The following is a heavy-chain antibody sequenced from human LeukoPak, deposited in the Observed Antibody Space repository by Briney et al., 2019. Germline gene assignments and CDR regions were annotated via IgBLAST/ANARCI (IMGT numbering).Heavy chain of an antibody. D-gene: IGHD1/OR15-1a*01. J-gene: IGHJ5*02. Sequence: ASVKVTCKASGYTFTSYGISWVRQAPGQGLEWMGWMNPNSGNTGYAQKFQGRVTMTRNTSISTAYMELSSLRSEDTAVYYCARGRRNTQKDWFDPWGQGTLVTVSS. CDR2: MNPNSGNT. V-gene: IGHV1-8*02. CDR1: GYTFTSYG. CDR3: ARGRRNTQKDWFDP.